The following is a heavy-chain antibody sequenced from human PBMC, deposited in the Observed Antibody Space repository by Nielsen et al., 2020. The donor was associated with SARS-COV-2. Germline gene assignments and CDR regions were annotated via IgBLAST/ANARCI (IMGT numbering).Heavy chain of an antibody. CDR2: IYYSGST. V-gene: IGHV4-31*03. CDR3: ARGRTTKLWFGELLPPLVNWFDP. CDR1: GGSISSGGYY. Sequence: SETLSLTCTVSGGSISSGGYYWSWIRQHPGKGLEWIGYIYYSGSTYYNPSLKSRVTISVDTSKNQFSLKLSSVTAADTAVYYCARGRTTKLWFGELLPPLVNWFDPWGQGTLVTVSS. D-gene: IGHD3-10*01. J-gene: IGHJ5*02.